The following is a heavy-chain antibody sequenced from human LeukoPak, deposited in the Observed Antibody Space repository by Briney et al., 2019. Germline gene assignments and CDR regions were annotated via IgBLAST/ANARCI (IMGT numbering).Heavy chain of an antibody. CDR2: ISGSGGST. CDR3: AKDLKAGYDFWGGYSAFDY. D-gene: IGHD3-3*01. CDR1: GFTFSSYA. J-gene: IGHJ4*02. V-gene: IGHV3-23*01. Sequence: GGSLRLSCAASGFTFSSYAMSWVRQAPGKGLEWVSAISGSGGSTYYADSVKGRFTISRDNSKNTLYLQMNSLRAEDTAVYYCAKDLKAGYDFWGGYSAFDYWGQGTLVTVSS.